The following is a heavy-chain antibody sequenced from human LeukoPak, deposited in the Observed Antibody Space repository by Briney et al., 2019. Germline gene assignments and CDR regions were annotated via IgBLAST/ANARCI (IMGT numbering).Heavy chain of an antibody. CDR1: GYTLTELS. D-gene: IGHD1-20*01. CDR2: FDPEDGET. J-gene: IGHJ4*02. V-gene: IGHV1-24*01. Sequence: ASVKVSCKVSGYTLTELSMHWVRQAPGKGLEWMGGFDPEDGETIYAQKSQGRVTMTEDTSTDTAYMELSSLRSEDTAVYYCATAPNWNGAPFDYWGQGTLVTVSS. CDR3: ATAPNWNGAPFDY.